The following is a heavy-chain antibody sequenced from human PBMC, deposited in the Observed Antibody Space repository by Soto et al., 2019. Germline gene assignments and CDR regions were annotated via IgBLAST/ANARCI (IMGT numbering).Heavy chain of an antibody. CDR2: IYYSGNT. J-gene: IGHJ6*02. CDR3: ARLPQEYNYYGMDV. Sequence: PSETLSLTCTVSGGSIVTGSYYWGWIRQPPGKGLVWLGHIYYSGNTYYPPSLKSRVTISVDTSKNQFSLRLSSVTAADTAVYYCARLPQEYNYYGMDVWGQGTTVTVSS. V-gene: IGHV4-39*01. D-gene: IGHD1-1*01. CDR1: GGSIVTGSYY.